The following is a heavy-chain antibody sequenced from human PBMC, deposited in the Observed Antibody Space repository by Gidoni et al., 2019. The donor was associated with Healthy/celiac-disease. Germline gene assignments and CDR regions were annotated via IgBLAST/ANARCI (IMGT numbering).Heavy chain of an antibody. CDR1: GGSISSGSYY. CDR2: IYTSGST. V-gene: IGHV4-61*02. CDR3: AREKGGGSYPRGAFDI. Sequence: QVQLQESGPGLVKPSQTLSLTCTVSGGSISSGSYYWSWIRQPAGKGLEWIGRIYTSGSTNYNPSLKSRVTISVDTSKNQFSLKLSSVTAADTAVYYCAREKGGGSYPRGAFDIWGQGTMVTVSS. D-gene: IGHD1-26*01. J-gene: IGHJ3*02.